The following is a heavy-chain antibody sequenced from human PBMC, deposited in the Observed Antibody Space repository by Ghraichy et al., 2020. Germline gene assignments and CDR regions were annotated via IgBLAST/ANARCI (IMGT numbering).Heavy chain of an antibody. CDR2: IYNTGRI. CDR1: VASVNNYY. V-gene: IGHV4-59*08. J-gene: IGHJ2*01. CDR3: TRQEDYLATSSGRLFWYFDV. Sequence: SQTLSLTCTVSVASVNNYYWSWIRQPPGKGLEWIAYIYNTGRIKYNPSLKCRVSISIDTSKNQVSLTLSSVTAADTAVYYCTRQEDYLATSSGRLFWYFDVWGRGTLVTVSS. D-gene: IGHD1-26*01.